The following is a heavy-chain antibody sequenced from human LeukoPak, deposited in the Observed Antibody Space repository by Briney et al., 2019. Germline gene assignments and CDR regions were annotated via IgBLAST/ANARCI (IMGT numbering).Heavy chain of an antibody. J-gene: IGHJ5*02. CDR2: IYYSGST. CDR1: GGSISSGGYS. CDR3: ARIHSGSYPWWFDP. Sequence: SETLSLTCAVSGGSISSGGYSWSWIRQPPGKGLEWIGSIYYSGSTYYNPSLKSRVTISVDTSKNQFSLKLSSVTAADTAVYYCARIHSGSYPWWFDPWGQGTLVTVSS. V-gene: IGHV4-39*01. D-gene: IGHD1-26*01.